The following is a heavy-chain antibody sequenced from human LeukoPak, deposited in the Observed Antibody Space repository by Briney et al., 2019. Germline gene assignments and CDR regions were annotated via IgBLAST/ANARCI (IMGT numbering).Heavy chain of an antibody. Sequence: SQTLSLTCAISGDSVFSNSSWNWIRQPPSRGLEWLGRTYYRSKWYNDYGVSVKSRININPDTSKNHFSLQLSSVTPEDTAVYYCTRETSLRYYDFWSGWDYWGQGTLVTVSS. V-gene: IGHV6-1*01. CDR1: GDSVFSNSS. J-gene: IGHJ4*02. CDR2: TYYRSKWYN. CDR3: TRETSLRYYDFWSGWDY. D-gene: IGHD3-3*01.